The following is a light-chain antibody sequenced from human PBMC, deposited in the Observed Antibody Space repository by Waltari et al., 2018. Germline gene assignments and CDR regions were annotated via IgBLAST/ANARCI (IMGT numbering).Light chain of an antibody. CDR1: SSNIGINT. V-gene: IGLV1-44*01. CDR3: ATWDDSLNGRV. Sequence: QSVLTQPPLASGTPGQRVTISCSGNSSNIGINTVTWYQQPPGTAPKLLIYANYHRPPGVPDRFSASKSDTSASLAISGLQSEDEADYFCATWDDSLNGRVFGGGTKLAVL. J-gene: IGLJ3*02. CDR2: ANY.